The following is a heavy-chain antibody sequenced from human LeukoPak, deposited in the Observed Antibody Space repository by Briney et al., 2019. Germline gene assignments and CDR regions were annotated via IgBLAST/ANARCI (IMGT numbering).Heavy chain of an antibody. J-gene: IGHJ4*02. D-gene: IGHD6-13*01. CDR1: GGSISSYY. CDR2: IYYSGST. V-gene: IGHV4-59*01. Sequence: SETLSLTCSVSGGSISSYYWSWIRQPPGKGLEWIGYIYYSGSTNYNPSLKSRVTISVDTSKKQFSLKLSSVTAADTAVYYCARVTGYRIEDYFDYWGQGTLVTVSS. CDR3: ARVTGYRIEDYFDY.